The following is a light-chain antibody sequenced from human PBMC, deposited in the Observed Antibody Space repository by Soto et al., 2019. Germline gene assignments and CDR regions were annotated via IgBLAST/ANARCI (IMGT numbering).Light chain of an antibody. CDR1: QSVSSSY. V-gene: IGKV3-20*01. CDR3: QQYGSLQLT. CDR2: GAS. Sequence: EIVLTQSPGTLSLSPGEGATLSCRASQSVSSSYLAWYQQKPGQAPRLLIYGASSRATGIPDRFSGSGSGTDFTLTISRLEPEDFAVYYCQQYGSLQLTFGGGTKVDIK. J-gene: IGKJ4*01.